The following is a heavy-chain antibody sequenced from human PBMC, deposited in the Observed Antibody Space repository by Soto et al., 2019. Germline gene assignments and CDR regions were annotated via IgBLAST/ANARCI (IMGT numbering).Heavy chain of an antibody. J-gene: IGHJ4*02. CDR2: IIPIFGTA. D-gene: IGHD2-2*01. CDR3: ARDDRYCSSTSCYSPEDY. Sequence: QVQLVQSGAEVKKPGSSVNVSCKASGGTFSSYAISWVRQAPGQGLEWMGGIIPIFGTANYAQKFQGRVTITADESTSTAYMELSSLRSEDTAVYYCARDDRYCSSTSCYSPEDYWGQGTLVTVSS. V-gene: IGHV1-69*01. CDR1: GGTFSSYA.